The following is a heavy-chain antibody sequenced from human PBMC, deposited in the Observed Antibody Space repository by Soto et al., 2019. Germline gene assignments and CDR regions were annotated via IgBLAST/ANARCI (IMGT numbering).Heavy chain of an antibody. CDR3: ARERSWGPLLS. J-gene: IGHJ5*02. CDR1: GYTFSNYG. D-gene: IGHD1-26*01. CDR2: ISGYNRNT. Sequence: VQLVQSGGEVKKPGASVKVSCKASGYTFSNYGITWVRQAPGQGLEWMGLISGYNRNTNYAQKLEARVTMTTAQSSSTASMALKGLTANDAAVYFCARERSWGPLLSWGQGPLVTV. V-gene: IGHV1-18*01.